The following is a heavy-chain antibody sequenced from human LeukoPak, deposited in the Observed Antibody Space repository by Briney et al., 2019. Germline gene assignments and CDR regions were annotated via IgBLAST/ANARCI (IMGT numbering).Heavy chain of an antibody. V-gene: IGHV1-3*01. J-gene: IGHJ4*02. CDR2: INAGNGNT. CDR3: ARDPIGSRWPYYFDY. Sequence: GASVKVSCKASGYTFTTYAMHWVRQAPEQRLEWMGWINAGNGNTKYSQKFQARVTITRDTSASTAYMELSSLRSEDTAVYYCARDPIGSRWPYYFDYWGQGTLVTVSS. D-gene: IGHD6-13*01. CDR1: GYTFTTYA.